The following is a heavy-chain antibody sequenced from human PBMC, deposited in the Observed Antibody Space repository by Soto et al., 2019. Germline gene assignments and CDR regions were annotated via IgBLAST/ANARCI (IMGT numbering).Heavy chain of an antibody. J-gene: IGHJ4*02. V-gene: IGHV3-15*01. D-gene: IGHD2-15*01. CDR1: GFTFTKAW. Sequence: PGGSLRLGCAASGFTFTKAWMSWVRQAPGKGLEWVGRIKSKTDGGTTDYAAPVKGRLTISRDDSKNTLYLQMNSLKTEDTAVYYCTKEGPGYCSGGSCYATDYWGKGT. CDR3: TKEGPGYCSGGSCYATDY. CDR2: IKSKTDGGTT.